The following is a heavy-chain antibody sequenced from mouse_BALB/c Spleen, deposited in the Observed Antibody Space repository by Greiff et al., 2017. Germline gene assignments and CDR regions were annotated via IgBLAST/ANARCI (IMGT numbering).Heavy chain of an antibody. J-gene: IGHJ4*01. CDR1: GYSITSDYA. V-gene: IGHV3-2*02. CDR2: ISYSGST. Sequence: EVQLQESGPGLVKPSQSLSLTCTVTGYSITSDYAWNWIRQFPGNKLEWMGYISYSGSTSYNPSLKSRISITRDTSKNQFFLQLNSVTTEDTATYYCARKDIPYYAMDYWGQGTSVTVSS. CDR3: ARKDIPYYAMDY.